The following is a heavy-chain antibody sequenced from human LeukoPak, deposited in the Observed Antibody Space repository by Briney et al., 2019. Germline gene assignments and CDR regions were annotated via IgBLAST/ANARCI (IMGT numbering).Heavy chain of an antibody. CDR1: GFTFSSSW. D-gene: IGHD5-18*01. CDR2: IKQDGSEK. J-gene: IGHJ4*02. V-gene: IGHV3-7*04. Sequence: GGSLRLSCAASGFTFSSSWMTWVRQAPGKGLEWVAIIKQDGSEKYYVDSVKGRFTISRDNAKNSLYLQMNSLRAEDTAVYYCARVSFGGYIHGYFDYWGQGTLVTVSS. CDR3: ARVSFGGYIHGYFDY.